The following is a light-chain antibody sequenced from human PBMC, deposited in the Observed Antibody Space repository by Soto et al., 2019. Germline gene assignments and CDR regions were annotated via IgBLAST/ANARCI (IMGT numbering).Light chain of an antibody. CDR1: SSDVGVYNY. Sequence: LTQPRSVSGSTGQSVTISCTGTSSDVGVYNYVSWYQQYPGKAPKIMIYDVSKRPSGVPDRFSGSKSDNTASLTISGLQAEDEADYYCCSYAGSYTFVFGIGTKVTVL. V-gene: IGLV2-11*01. CDR2: DVS. J-gene: IGLJ1*01. CDR3: CSYAGSYTFV.